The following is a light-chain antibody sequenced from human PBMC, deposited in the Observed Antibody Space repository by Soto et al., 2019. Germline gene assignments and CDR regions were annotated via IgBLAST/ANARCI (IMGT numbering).Light chain of an antibody. CDR2: DVT. V-gene: IGLV2-8*01. J-gene: IGLJ2*01. CDR3: SSYAGRDHLLI. Sequence: QSALTQPPSASGSPGQSVTISCTGTSCDVGGYDYVSWYQQHPGKAPRLMIYDVTKRPSGVPDRFSGSKSGNTASLTVSGLQAEDEADYYCSSYAGRDHLLIFGAGTKLTVL. CDR1: SCDVGGYDY.